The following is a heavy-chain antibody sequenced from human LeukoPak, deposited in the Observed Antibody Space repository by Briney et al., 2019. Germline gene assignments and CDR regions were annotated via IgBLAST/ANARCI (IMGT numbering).Heavy chain of an antibody. CDR1: GGSISSSSYY. CDR3: ARDGTYYDFWSGSNKEDNWLDP. J-gene: IGHJ5*02. CDR2: IYYSGST. D-gene: IGHD3-3*01. Sequence: SETLSLTCTVSGGSISSSSYYWGWIRQPPGKGLEWIGSIYYSGSTYYNPSLKSRVTISVDTSKNQFSLKLSSVTAADTAVYYCARDGTYYDFWSGSNKEDNWLDPWGQGTLVTVSS. V-gene: IGHV4-39*02.